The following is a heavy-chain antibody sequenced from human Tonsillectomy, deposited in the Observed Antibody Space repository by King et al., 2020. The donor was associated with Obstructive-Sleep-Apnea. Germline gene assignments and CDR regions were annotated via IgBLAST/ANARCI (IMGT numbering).Heavy chain of an antibody. Sequence: VQLVESGGGVVQPGRSLRLSCAASGFTFSSYAMHWVRQAPGKGLEWVAVISYDGSNKYYADSVKGRFTISRDNSKNTLYLQMNSLRAEDTAVYYCAIPPDTPMANYFDYRGQGTLVTVSS. CDR3: AIPPDTPMANYFDY. CDR1: GFTFSSYA. CDR2: ISYDGSNK. V-gene: IGHV3-30*04. D-gene: IGHD5-18*01. J-gene: IGHJ4*02.